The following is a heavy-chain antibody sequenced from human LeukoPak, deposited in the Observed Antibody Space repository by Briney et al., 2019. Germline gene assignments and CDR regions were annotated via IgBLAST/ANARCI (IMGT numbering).Heavy chain of an antibody. Sequence: SETLSLTCIVSGGSISSSSYYWGWIRQPPGKGLEWIGSIYYSGSTSYNPSLKSRVTISVGTSKNQFSLKLSSVTAADTAVYYCARVQSLGGYFDYWGQGTLVTVSS. J-gene: IGHJ4*02. D-gene: IGHD3-10*01. V-gene: IGHV4-39*07. CDR1: GGSISSSSYY. CDR3: ARVQSLGGYFDY. CDR2: IYYSGST.